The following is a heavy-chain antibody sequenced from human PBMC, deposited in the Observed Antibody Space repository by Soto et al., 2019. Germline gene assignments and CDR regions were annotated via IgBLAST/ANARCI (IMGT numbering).Heavy chain of an antibody. Sequence: ASVKVSCKASGYTFTSYYMHWVRQAPGQGLEWMGIINPSGGSTSYAQKFQGRVTMTRDTSTSTVYMELSSLRSEDTAVYYCARDLMNIVAGYYFDYWGQGTLVTVSS. CDR2: INPSGGST. D-gene: IGHD5-12*01. V-gene: IGHV1-46*03. J-gene: IGHJ4*02. CDR1: GYTFTSYY. CDR3: ARDLMNIVAGYYFDY.